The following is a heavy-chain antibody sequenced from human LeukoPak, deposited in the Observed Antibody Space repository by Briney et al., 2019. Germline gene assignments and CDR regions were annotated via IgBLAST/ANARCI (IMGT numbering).Heavy chain of an antibody. J-gene: IGHJ4*02. CDR1: GYTFTSYG. D-gene: IGHD3-22*01. Sequence: ASVKVSCKASGYTFTSYGISWVRQAPGQGLEWMGWISAYNGNTNYAQKLQGRVTMTTDTSTSTAYMELRSLRSDDTAVYYCARDPRGYDSRLVYFDYWGQGTLVTVSS. CDR3: ARDPRGYDSRLVYFDY. V-gene: IGHV1-18*01. CDR2: ISAYNGNT.